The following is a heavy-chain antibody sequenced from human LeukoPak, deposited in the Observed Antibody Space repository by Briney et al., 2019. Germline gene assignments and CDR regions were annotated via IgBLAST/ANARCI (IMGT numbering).Heavy chain of an antibody. J-gene: IGHJ4*02. CDR2: ISHDGATQ. D-gene: IGHD1-26*01. Sequence: GGSLRLSCAASGFSFSNFAIHWVRQAPGKGLEWLAVISHDGATQHYADSVKGRFTISRDNSNNSLSLQMNSLSAEDTAVYYCARARGRWHLLPLDFWGQGTLVTVSS. CDR3: ARARGRWHLLPLDF. CDR1: GFSFSNFA. V-gene: IGHV3-30*04.